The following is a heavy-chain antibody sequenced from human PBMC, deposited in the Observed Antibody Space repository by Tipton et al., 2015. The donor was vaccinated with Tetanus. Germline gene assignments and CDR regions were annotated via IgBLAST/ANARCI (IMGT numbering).Heavy chain of an antibody. CDR3: ARLGGIAAAGEDFDY. V-gene: IGHV4-39*01. J-gene: IGHJ4*02. CDR1: GGSISSSSYY. Sequence: TLSLTCTVSGGSISSSSYYWGWIRQPPGKGLEWIGSIYYSGSTYYNPSLKSRVTISVDTSKNQFSLKLSSVTAADTAVYYCARLGGIAAAGEDFDYWGQGTLVTVSS. CDR2: IYYSGST. D-gene: IGHD6-13*01.